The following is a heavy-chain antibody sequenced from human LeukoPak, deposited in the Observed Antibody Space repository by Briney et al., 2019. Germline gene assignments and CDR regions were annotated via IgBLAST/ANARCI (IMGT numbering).Heavy chain of an antibody. CDR2: MNPNSGNT. CDR1: GYTFTSYD. D-gene: IGHD3-22*01. V-gene: IGHV1-8*01. CDR3: AADPYYYDSSGYYHFDY. J-gene: IGHJ4*02. Sequence: ASVKVSCKASGYTFTSYDINWVRQATGQGLEWMGWMNPNSGNTGYAQKFQGRVTMTRNTSISTAYMELSSLRSEDTAVYYCAADPYYYDSSGYYHFDYWGQGTLVTVSS.